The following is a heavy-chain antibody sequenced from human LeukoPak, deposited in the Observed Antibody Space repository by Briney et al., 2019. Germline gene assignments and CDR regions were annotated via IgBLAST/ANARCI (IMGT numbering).Heavy chain of an antibody. CDR3: ARDSNAVLRYFDWLLEPYYYYGMDV. Sequence: GGSLRLSCAASGFTVSSNYMSWVRQAPGKGLEWVSVIYSGGSTYYADSVKGRFTISRDNSKNTLYLQMNSLRAEDTAVYYCARDSNAVLRYFDWLLEPYYYYGMDVWGQGTTVTVSS. V-gene: IGHV3-66*01. CDR1: GFTVSSNY. CDR2: IYSGGST. J-gene: IGHJ6*02. D-gene: IGHD3-9*01.